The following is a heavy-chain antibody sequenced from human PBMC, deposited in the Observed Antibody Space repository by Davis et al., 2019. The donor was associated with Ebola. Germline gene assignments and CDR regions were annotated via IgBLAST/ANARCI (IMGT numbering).Heavy chain of an antibody. V-gene: IGHV1-18*04. Sequence: ASVKVSCKASGYTFTSYVISWVRQAPGPGLEWMGWIDAYNGNTYYAQKLQGRLTMTTDTSTSTAYMELRSLRSDDTAVYYCAYHDFWSGYQPFDPWGQGTRVTVSS. CDR3: AYHDFWSGYQPFDP. J-gene: IGHJ5*02. D-gene: IGHD3-3*01. CDR2: IDAYNGNT. CDR1: GYTFTSYV.